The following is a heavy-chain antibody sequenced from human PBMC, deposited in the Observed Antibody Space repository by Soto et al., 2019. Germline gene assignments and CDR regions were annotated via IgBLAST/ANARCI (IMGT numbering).Heavy chain of an antibody. V-gene: IGHV4-34*01. CDR1: GGPFNGFY. CDR3: TRLRWRQSPTRPDHYYYGMDV. Sequence: SETLSLTCGVFGGPFNGFYWTWIRQPPGKGLEWIGEINPDASRHYNPSLRSRLSLSADTSKNQFSLKLTSVPAADTAVYYCTRLRWRQSPTRPDHYYYGMDVWGPGTTVTVSS. CDR2: INPDASR. J-gene: IGHJ6*02. D-gene: IGHD3-16*01.